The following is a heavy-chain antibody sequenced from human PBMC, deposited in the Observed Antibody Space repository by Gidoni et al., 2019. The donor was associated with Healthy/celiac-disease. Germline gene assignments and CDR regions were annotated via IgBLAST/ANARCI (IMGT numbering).Heavy chain of an antibody. CDR3: AGLLLWFGESQVYYYYYGMDV. D-gene: IGHD3-10*01. CDR1: GWSFSGYY. CDR2: INHSGST. Sequence: QVQLQQWGAGLLKPSETLSLTCAVYGWSFSGYYWSWIRQPPGKGLEWIGEINHSGSTNYNPSLKSRVTISVDTSKNQFSLKLSSVTAADTAVYYCAGLLLWFGESQVYYYYYGMDVWGQGTTVTVSS. J-gene: IGHJ6*02. V-gene: IGHV4-34*01.